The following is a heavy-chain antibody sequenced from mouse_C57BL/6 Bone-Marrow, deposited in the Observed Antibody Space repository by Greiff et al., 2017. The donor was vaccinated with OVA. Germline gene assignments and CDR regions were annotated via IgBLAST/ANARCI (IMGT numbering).Heavy chain of an antibody. V-gene: IGHV1-81*01. CDR2: IYPRSGNT. Sequence: VQLQQSGAELARPGASVKLSCKASGYTFTSYGISWVKQRTGQGLEWIGEIYPRSGNTYYNEKFKGKATLTADKSSRTAYMELRSLTSEDSAVYFCARSGYYGHYYAMDYWGQGTSVTVSS. CDR1: GYTFTSYG. J-gene: IGHJ4*01. CDR3: ARSGYYGHYYAMDY. D-gene: IGHD1-1*01.